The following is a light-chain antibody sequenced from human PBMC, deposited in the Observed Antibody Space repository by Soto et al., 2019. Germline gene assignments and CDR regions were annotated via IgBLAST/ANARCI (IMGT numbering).Light chain of an antibody. CDR3: QQYYSYPLT. Sequence: AIRMTQSPSSFSASTGDRVTITCRASQGISSYLAWYQQKPGKAPKLLIYAASTLQSGVPSRFSGSGSGTDFTLTISCLQSEDYATYSCQQYYSYPLTFGPGTKVDIK. J-gene: IGKJ3*01. CDR2: AAS. V-gene: IGKV1-8*01. CDR1: QGISSY.